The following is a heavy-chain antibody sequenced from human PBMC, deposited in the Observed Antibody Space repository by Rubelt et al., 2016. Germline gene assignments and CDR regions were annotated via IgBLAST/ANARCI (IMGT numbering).Heavy chain of an antibody. Sequence: QVQLVQSGAEVKKPGSSVKVSCKASGGTFSSYAISWVRQAPGQGLEWLGGIITIFGTANYAQKVQGRVTSTADESTSTADMELSSLRAEDTAVYYCATPPGVGKYWGQGTLVTVSS. CDR3: ATPPGVGKY. D-gene: IGHD2-8*01. CDR1: GGTFSSYA. J-gene: IGHJ4*02. CDR2: IITIFGTA. V-gene: IGHV1-69*01.